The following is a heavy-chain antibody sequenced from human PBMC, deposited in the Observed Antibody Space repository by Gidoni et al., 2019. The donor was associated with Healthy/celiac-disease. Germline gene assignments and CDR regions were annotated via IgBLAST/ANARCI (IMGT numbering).Heavy chain of an antibody. J-gene: IGHJ3*02. D-gene: IGHD3-10*01. Sequence: QVQLVESGGGVVQPGRSLRLSCAASGFTFSSYGMHWVRQAPGKGLEWVAVIWYDGSNKYYADSVKGRFTISRDNSKNTLYLQMNSLRAEDTAVYYCARDRWFRDSGVAFDIWGQGTMVTVSS. CDR1: GFTFSSYG. V-gene: IGHV3-33*01. CDR3: ARDRWFRDSGVAFDI. CDR2: IWYDGSNK.